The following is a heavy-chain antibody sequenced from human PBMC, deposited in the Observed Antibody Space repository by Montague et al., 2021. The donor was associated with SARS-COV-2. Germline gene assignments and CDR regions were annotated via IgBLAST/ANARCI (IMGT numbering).Heavy chain of an antibody. CDR2: SYYSGTT. Sequence: SETLSLTCTVSGDSFNSPKYYCAWIRQPPGKGLEWIGSSYYSGTTYDNPSLRSQVTISVDTSKTQFSLKMNSVTAADTAVYYCARGSHGSGSYHAFDIWSQGTVVAVSS. CDR1: GDSFNSPKYY. V-gene: IGHV4-39*01. CDR3: ARGSHGSGSYHAFDI. J-gene: IGHJ3*02. D-gene: IGHD3-10*01.